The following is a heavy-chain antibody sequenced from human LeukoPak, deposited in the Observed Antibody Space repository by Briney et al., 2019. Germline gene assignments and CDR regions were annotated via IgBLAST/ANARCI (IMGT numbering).Heavy chain of an antibody. V-gene: IGHV4-34*01. J-gene: IGHJ6*03. CDR1: GGSFSGYY. Sequence: ASESLSLTCALDGGSFSGYYWSWIRQPPGKGLEWMGVIDHRGSTNYNPSLKSRVTIPVATSKNQYSLKLSSVTAAATAVYYCARRAGTYYYYYMDVWGKGTTVTVSS. D-gene: IGHD6-13*01. CDR2: IDHRGST. CDR3: ARRAGTYYYYYMDV.